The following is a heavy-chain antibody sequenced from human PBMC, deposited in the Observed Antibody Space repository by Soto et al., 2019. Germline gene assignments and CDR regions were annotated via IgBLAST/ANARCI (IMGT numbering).Heavy chain of an antibody. J-gene: IGHJ4*02. CDR3: ARGVMTTVVSLDY. CDR2: IYYSGST. Sequence: PSETLSLTCTVSGGSISSYYWSWIRQPPGKGLEWIGYIYYSGSTNYNPSLKSRVTISVDTSKNQFSLKLSSVTAADTAVYYCARGVMTTVVSLDYWGQGTLVTVSS. CDR1: GGSISSYY. D-gene: IGHD4-17*01. V-gene: IGHV4-59*01.